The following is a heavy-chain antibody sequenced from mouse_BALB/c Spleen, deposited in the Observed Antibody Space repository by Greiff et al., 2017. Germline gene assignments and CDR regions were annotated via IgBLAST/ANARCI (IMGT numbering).Heavy chain of an antibody. Sequence: VQLQQSGAELVRPGTSVKVSCKASGYAFTNYLIEWVKQRPGQGLEWIGVINPGSGGTNYNEKFKGKATLTADKSSSTAYMQLSSLTSDDSAVYFWARGGGNVPGVFADWGQGTLVTVSA. V-gene: IGHV1-54*01. CDR1: GYAFTNYL. J-gene: IGHJ3*01. D-gene: IGHD1-1*02. CDR2: INPGSGGT. CDR3: ARGGGNVPGVFAD.